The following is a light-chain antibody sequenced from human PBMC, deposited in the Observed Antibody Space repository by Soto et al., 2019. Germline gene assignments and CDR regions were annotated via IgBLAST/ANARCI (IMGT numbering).Light chain of an antibody. CDR3: QQRNVWPPVT. J-gene: IGKJ5*01. V-gene: IGKV3-11*01. CDR2: AAA. Sequence: EIVLTQSPGTLSLSPGDRATLSCRATQSVVANSLAWYQQKPGQAPRPLIYAAATRATGIPDRFSGSGSGTDFTLTISSLEPEDSAVYYCQQRNVWPPVTFGQGTRLEIK. CDR1: QSVVANS.